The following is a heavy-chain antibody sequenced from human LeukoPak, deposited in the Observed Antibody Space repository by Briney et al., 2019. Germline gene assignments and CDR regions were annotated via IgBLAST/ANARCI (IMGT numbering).Heavy chain of an antibody. J-gene: IGHJ5*02. CDR3: ARDPRRYCSSTSCYSREPWFDP. CDR1: GFTFSSYG. V-gene: IGHV3-21*01. D-gene: IGHD2-2*02. CDR2: ISSSSSYI. Sequence: GGSLRLSCAASGFTFSSYGINWVRQAPGKGLEWVSSISSSSSYIYYADSVKGRFTISRDNAKNSLYLQMNSLRAEDTAVYYCARDPRRYCSSTSCYSREPWFDPWGQGTLVTVSS.